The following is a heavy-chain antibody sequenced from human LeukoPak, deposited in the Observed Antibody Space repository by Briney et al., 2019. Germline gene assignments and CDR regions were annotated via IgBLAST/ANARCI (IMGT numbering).Heavy chain of an antibody. D-gene: IGHD5-18*01. CDR1: GGSISSSSYY. V-gene: IGHV4-39*01. CDR2: IYYSGST. CDR3: ARQVDTAMALFDY. J-gene: IGHJ4*02. Sequence: PSETLSLTCTVSGGSISSSSYYWGWIRQPPGKGLEWIGSIYYSGSTYYNPSLKSRVTISVDTSKNQFSLKLSSVTAADTAVYYCARQVDTAMALFDYWGQRTLVTVSS.